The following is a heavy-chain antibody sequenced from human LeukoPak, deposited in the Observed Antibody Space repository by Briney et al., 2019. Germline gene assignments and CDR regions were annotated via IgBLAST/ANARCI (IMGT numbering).Heavy chain of an antibody. CDR2: INPNSGGT. Sequence: ASVKVSCKASGYTFTGYYMNWVRQAPGQGLEWMGRINPNSGGTNYAQKFQGRVTMTRDTSISTAYMELSRLRSDDTAVYYCARDLLSGYSGYAPGYWGQGTLVTVSS. CDR1: GYTFTGYY. D-gene: IGHD5-12*01. CDR3: ARDLLSGYSGYAPGY. V-gene: IGHV1-2*06. J-gene: IGHJ4*02.